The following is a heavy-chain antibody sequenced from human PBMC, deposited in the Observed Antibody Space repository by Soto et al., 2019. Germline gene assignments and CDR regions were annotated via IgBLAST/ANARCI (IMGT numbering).Heavy chain of an antibody. CDR1: GGSVSSGSYC. CDR3: ARGGQGYSSSKVDYYGMDV. Sequence: PSETLSLTCTVSGGSVSSGSYCRSWIRQPPGKGLEWIGYIYYSGSTNYNPSLKSRVTISVDTSKNQFSLKLSSVTAADTAVYYCARGGQGYSSSKVDYYGMDVWGQGTTVTVSS. D-gene: IGHD6-13*01. J-gene: IGHJ6*02. V-gene: IGHV4-61*01. CDR2: IYYSGST.